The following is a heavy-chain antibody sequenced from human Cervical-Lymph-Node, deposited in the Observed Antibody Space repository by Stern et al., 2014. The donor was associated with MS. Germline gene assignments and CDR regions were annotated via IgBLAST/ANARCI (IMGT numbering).Heavy chain of an antibody. CDR2: ISYDGNNK. CDR3: AKEGEYNSVVLDV. CDR1: GFMFNRYG. D-gene: IGHD5/OR15-5a*01. J-gene: IGHJ6*02. Sequence: QVQLVESGGGVVQPGRSLRLSCAASGFMFNRYGMHWVRQAPGKGLEWVAVISYDGNNKYYGDSVKGRFTISRDNSKNTLYLQMNGLKTDDTAIYYCAKEGEYNSVVLDVWGQGTTVTVSS. V-gene: IGHV3-30*18.